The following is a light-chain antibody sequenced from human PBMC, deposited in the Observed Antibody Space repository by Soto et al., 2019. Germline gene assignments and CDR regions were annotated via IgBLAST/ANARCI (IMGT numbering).Light chain of an antibody. CDR1: QSVSSY. CDR3: QQYNTWPPRYT. V-gene: IGKV3-15*01. Sequence: EIVMTQSPATLSVSPGGRATLSCRASQSVSSYFAWYQQRPGQPPRLLIYRASTRATGIPARFSGSGSGTEFSLTISSLQSEDFAVYYCQQYNTWPPRYTFGQGTKLEI. CDR2: RAS. J-gene: IGKJ2*01.